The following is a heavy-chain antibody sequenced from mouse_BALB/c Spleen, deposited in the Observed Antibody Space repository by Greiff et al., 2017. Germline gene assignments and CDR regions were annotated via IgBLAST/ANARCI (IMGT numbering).Heavy chain of an antibody. CDR3: ARERFYGSSYGGYYFDY. J-gene: IGHJ2*01. D-gene: IGHD1-1*01. CDR1: GFTFSSYA. V-gene: IGHV5-6-5*01. Sequence: EVQLVESGGGLVKPGGSLKLSCAASGFTFSSYAMSWVRQTPEKRLEWVASISSGGSTYYPDSVKGRFTISSDNARNILYLQMSSLRSEDTAMYYCARERFYGSSYGGYYFDYWGQGTTLTVSS. CDR2: ISSGGST.